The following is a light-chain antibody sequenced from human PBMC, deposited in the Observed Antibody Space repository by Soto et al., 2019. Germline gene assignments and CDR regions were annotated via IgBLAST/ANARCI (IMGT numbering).Light chain of an antibody. V-gene: IGKV3-15*01. CDR1: QSVSNN. CDR3: QQYNDWPPWT. CDR2: GAS. Sequence: EILMTHSPATLSVSPGDRATLSCRASQSVSNNLAWYQQRPGQAPRILIYGASTRATGIPARFSGSGSGTEFTLTISSLQSEDFAVYYCQQYNDWPPWTFGQGTKVEIK. J-gene: IGKJ1*01.